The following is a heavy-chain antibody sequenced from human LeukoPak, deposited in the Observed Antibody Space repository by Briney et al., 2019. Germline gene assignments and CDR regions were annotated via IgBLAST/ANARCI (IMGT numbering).Heavy chain of an antibody. Sequence: GGSLRLSCAASGFTFSSYWMNWGRQAPGKGLEWVASINHNGNVNYYVDSVKGRFTISRDNAKNSLYLQMSNLRAEDTAVYFCARGGGLDVWGQGATVTVSS. CDR3: ARGGGLDV. CDR1: GFTFSSYW. CDR2: INHNGNVN. D-gene: IGHD3-16*01. J-gene: IGHJ6*02. V-gene: IGHV3-7*03.